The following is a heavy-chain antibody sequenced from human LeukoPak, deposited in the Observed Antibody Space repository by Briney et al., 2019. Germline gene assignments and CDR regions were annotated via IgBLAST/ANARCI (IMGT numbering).Heavy chain of an antibody. CDR3: ARALSYDSRSYYFDF. D-gene: IGHD3-22*01. V-gene: IGHV4-34*01. J-gene: IGHJ4*02. CDR1: GGSFSGYY. CDR2: INHSGST. Sequence: SETLSLTCAVYGGSFSGYYWSWIRQPPGKGLEWIGEINHSGSTNYNPSLKSRVTISVDTSKNQFSLKLSSVTAADTAVYFCARALSYDSRSYYFDFWGQGTLVTVSS.